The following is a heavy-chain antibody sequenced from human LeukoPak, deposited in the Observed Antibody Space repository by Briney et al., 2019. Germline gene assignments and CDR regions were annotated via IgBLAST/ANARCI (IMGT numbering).Heavy chain of an antibody. CDR3: AKEYSAKWSYWHFDL. Sequence: PGGSLRLSCAASGFTFSSFAMSWVRQAPGRGLEWVSTISDSGTGTYYADSVKGRFTISRDNSENTLFLQMNTLRPEDTAVYYCAKEYSAKWSYWHFDLWGRGTLVTVSS. J-gene: IGHJ2*01. CDR2: ISDSGTGT. V-gene: IGHV3-23*01. CDR1: GFTFSSFA. D-gene: IGHD6-13*01.